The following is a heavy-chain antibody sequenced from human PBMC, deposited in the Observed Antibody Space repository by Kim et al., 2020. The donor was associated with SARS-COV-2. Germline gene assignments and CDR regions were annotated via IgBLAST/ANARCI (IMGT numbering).Heavy chain of an antibody. V-gene: IGHV3-7*01. J-gene: IGHJ3*02. Sequence: GGSLRLSCAASGFSFSTYWMDWVRQVPGKGLEWVANIKEDGSMKFYADSVEGRFTISRDNAKNSLFLQMNKLRADDTAIYYCARDVYFGYFDICGHGTVVSVSS. CDR2: IKEDGSMK. CDR1: GFSFSTYW. CDR3: ARDVYFGYFDI. D-gene: IGHD3-9*01.